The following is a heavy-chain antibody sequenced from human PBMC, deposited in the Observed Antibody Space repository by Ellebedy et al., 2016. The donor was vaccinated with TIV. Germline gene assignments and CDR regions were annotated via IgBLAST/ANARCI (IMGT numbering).Heavy chain of an antibody. D-gene: IGHD1-20*01. V-gene: IGHV2-5*01. Sequence: SGPTLVXPTQTLTLTCTFSGFSLSTSGVGVGWIRQSPGKAPEWLAIIYWSDEIRYSPSLKNRLTITKDTSENQVFLQMTNMDPVDTATYYCARDSSGTYNWNSWGQGTLVTVSS. CDR2: IYWSDEI. CDR1: GFSLSTSGVG. J-gene: IGHJ4*02. CDR3: ARDSSGTYNWNS.